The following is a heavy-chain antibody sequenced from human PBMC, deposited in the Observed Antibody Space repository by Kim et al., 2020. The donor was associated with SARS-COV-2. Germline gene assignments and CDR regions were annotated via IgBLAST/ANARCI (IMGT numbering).Heavy chain of an antibody. V-gene: IGHV4-39*01. D-gene: IGHD2-2*02. CDR1: GGSISSSSYY. J-gene: IGHJ1*01. Sequence: SETLSLTCTVSGGSISSSSYYWGWIRQPPGKGLEWIGSIYYSGSTYYNPSLKSRVTISVDTSKNQFSLKLSSVTAADTAVYYCATIQSLGRLRFQHWGQGTLVTVSS. CDR2: IYYSGST. CDR3: ATIQSLGRLRFQH.